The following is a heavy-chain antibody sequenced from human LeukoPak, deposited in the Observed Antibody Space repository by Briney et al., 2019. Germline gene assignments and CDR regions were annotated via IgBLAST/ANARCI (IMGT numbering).Heavy chain of an antibody. J-gene: IGHJ4*02. CDR2: INHSGST. V-gene: IGHV4-34*01. D-gene: IGHD6-6*01. CDR1: GGSFSGYY. CDR3: ARLGEYSSSGAKFDY. Sequence: SETLSLTCAVYGGSFSGYYWSWIRQPPGKGLEWIGEINHSGSTNYNPSLKSRVTISVDTSKNQFSLKLSSVTAADTAVYYCARLGEYSSSGAKFDYWGQGTLVTVSS.